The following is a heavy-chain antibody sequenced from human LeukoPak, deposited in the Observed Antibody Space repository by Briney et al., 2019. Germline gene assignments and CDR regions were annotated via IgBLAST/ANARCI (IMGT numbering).Heavy chain of an antibody. Sequence: GGSLRLSCAASGFTFSSYAMHWVRQAPGKGLEWVAVISYDGSNKYYADSVKGRFTISRDNSKNTLYLQMNSLRAEDTAVYYCAKARRYDFWSGWDYWGQGTLVTVSS. CDR3: AKARRYDFWSGWDY. CDR2: ISYDGSNK. J-gene: IGHJ4*02. D-gene: IGHD3-3*01. CDR1: GFTFSSYA. V-gene: IGHV3-30*04.